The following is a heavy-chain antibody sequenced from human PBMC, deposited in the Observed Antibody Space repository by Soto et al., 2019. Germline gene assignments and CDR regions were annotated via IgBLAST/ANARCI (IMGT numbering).Heavy chain of an antibody. Sequence: GGSLRLSCAASGFTFSSSTMNWVRQAPGKGLEWVSAIIDSGGYTYYADSVKGRFTISRDNSKNTLYLQMNSLRAEDTALYYCAKETYYYYGMDVWGQGTTV. CDR1: GFTFSSST. CDR2: IIDSGGYT. J-gene: IGHJ6*02. V-gene: IGHV3-23*01. CDR3: AKETYYYYGMDV.